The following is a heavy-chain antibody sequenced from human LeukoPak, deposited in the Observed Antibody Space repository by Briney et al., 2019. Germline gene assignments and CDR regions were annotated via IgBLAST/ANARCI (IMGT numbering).Heavy chain of an antibody. V-gene: IGHV3-23*01. J-gene: IGHJ4*02. Sequence: PGGSLRLSCAASGFTFSSYAMSWVRQAPGKGLEWVSAISGSGGSTYYADSVKGRFTISRDNSKNTLYLQMNSLRAEDTAVYYCARVAGYSYGYSIGYWGQGTLVTVSS. CDR2: ISGSGGST. CDR3: ARVAGYSYGYSIGY. D-gene: IGHD5-18*01. CDR1: GFTFSSYA.